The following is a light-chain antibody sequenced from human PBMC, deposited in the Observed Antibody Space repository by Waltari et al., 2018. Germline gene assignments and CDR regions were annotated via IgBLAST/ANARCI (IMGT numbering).Light chain of an antibody. CDR3: SSYTTTSSWV. J-gene: IGLJ3*02. V-gene: IGLV2-14*01. CDR2: DVS. Sequence: QSVRPQPASAARSPGPSIPISCTGTSVVIGDSRFVPWYQQEPGRAPKLIVYDVSQRPSGVSNRFSGSKSGNTASLTISGVQAEDEADYYCSSYTTTSSWVFSGGTKLTVL. CDR1: SVVIGDSRF.